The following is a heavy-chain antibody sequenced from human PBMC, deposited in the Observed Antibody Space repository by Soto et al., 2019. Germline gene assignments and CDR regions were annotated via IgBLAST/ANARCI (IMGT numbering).Heavy chain of an antibody. Sequence: EVQLLESGAGLVQPGGSLRLSCAASGFTFSSYAMSWVRQAPGKGLEWVSGISTSGDSTYYADSVKGRFTISRDNSKDTLYLQMNSLRAGDTAVYYCAINSRYCSSTSCYADWGQGTLVTASS. CDR1: GFTFSSYA. D-gene: IGHD2-2*01. CDR3: AINSRYCSSTSCYAD. CDR2: ISTSGDST. V-gene: IGHV3-23*01. J-gene: IGHJ4*02.